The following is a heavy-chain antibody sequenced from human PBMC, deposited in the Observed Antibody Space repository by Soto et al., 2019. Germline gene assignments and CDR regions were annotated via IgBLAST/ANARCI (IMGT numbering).Heavy chain of an antibody. D-gene: IGHD1-20*01. CDR2: FDPEDGET. V-gene: IGHV1-24*01. Sequence: QVQLVQSGAEVKKPGASVKVSCKVSGYALTELAMHWVRHAPGKGLEWMGGFDPEDGETIYAQKFQGRVTMTEDTSTDTAYKELSSLRSEDTAVYYCATRLFITGVFDYWGQGTLVTVSS. CDR3: ATRLFITGVFDY. CDR1: GYALTELA. J-gene: IGHJ4*02.